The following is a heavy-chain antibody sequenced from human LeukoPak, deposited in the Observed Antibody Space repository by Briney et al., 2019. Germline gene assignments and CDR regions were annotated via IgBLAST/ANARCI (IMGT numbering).Heavy chain of an antibody. D-gene: IGHD7-27*01. V-gene: IGHV3-7*01. CDR1: GFTFNSFF. CDR2: ISQDGSET. Sequence: GGSLRLSCAASGFTFNSFFLNWVRLTPGRELEWLACISQDGSETFYLDSVRGRFTISRDNTKNSLYLQMDSLRAEDTAVYFCVRDLGHSRHYFEYWGQGALVTVSS. CDR3: VRDLGHSRHYFEY. J-gene: IGHJ4*02.